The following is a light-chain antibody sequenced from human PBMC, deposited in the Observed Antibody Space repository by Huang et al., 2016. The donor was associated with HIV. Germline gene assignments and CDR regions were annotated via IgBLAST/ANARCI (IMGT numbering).Light chain of an antibody. CDR2: AAS. CDR3: LHYDTWPPYT. V-gene: IGKV3-15*01. CDR1: QRVGNN. Sequence: EIVMTQSPTTLSVSPGERATLSCRASQRVGNNLAWYQQKPGQAPRLLIYAASTSPTGIPARCSGSGPETEFTLTISSLQSEDFAVYYCLHYDTWPPYTFGQGTRVELK. J-gene: IGKJ2*01.